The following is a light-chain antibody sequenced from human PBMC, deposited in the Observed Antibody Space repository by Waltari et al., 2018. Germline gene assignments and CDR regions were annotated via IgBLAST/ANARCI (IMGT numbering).Light chain of an antibody. V-gene: IGLV2-14*01. J-gene: IGLJ1*01. CDR2: EVS. Sequence: QSALTQPASVSGSPGQSITISCSGTDSDVGAYDFVSWYQQHPGKAPHLIIYEVSNRPPWISNRFSASKSGNTASLTLSGHQAEDEADYYCSSYTTSSAPGVFGTGTRVTVL. CDR3: SSYTTSSAPGV. CDR1: DSDVGAYDF.